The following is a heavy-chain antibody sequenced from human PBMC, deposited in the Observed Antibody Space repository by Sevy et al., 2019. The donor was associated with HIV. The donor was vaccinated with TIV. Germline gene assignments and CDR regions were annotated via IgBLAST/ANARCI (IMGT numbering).Heavy chain of an antibody. CDR3: ARLGVRWELLWWFDP. CDR2: INPNSGGT. CDR1: GYTFTGYY. Sequence: ASVKVSCKASGYTFTGYYMHWVRQAPGQGLEWMGWINPNSGGTNYAQKFQGRVTMTRDTSISTAYMELSSLRSDDTAVYYCARLGVRWELLWWFDPWGQGTLVTVSS. D-gene: IGHD1-26*01. J-gene: IGHJ5*02. V-gene: IGHV1-2*02.